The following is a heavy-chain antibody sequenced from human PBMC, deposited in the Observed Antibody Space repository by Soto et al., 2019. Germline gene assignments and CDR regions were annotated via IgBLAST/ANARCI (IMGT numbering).Heavy chain of an antibody. CDR1: GFTFSDSA. V-gene: IGHV3-73*02. CDR2: IRSKPNNYAT. J-gene: IGHJ4*02. CDR3: TRQNADY. Sequence: EVQLVESGGGLVQPGGSLKLSCAASGFTFSDSAVHWVRQASGKGLEWIGRIRSKPNNYATAYAASVTGRFIISRDDSKNTSYLQMHSLETEDTAVYYCTRQNADYLGLGTLVTVSS.